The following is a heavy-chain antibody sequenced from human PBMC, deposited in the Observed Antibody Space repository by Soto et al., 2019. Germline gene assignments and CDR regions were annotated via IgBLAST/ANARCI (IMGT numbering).Heavy chain of an antibody. J-gene: IGHJ6*02. CDR3: ATGAGTTLYYYYYGMDV. CDR1: GYTLTELS. D-gene: IGHD1-7*01. CDR2: FDPEDGET. Sequence: ASVKVSGKVSGYTLTELSMHWVRQAPGKGLEWMGGFDPEDGETIYAQKFQGRVTMTEDTSTDTAYMELSSLRSEDTAVYYCATGAGTTLYYYYYGMDVWGQGTTVTVSS. V-gene: IGHV1-24*01.